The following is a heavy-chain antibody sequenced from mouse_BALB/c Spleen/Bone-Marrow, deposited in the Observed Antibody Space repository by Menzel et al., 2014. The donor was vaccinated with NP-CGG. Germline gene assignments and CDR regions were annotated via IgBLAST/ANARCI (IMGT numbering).Heavy chain of an antibody. Sequence: EVMLVESGGGLVKPGGSLKLSCAASGFTFSSYGVSWVRQTPEKRLEWVATISGGGSYTYYPDSVKGRFTISRDNAKNNLYLQMSSLRSEDTALYYCARLYYDYDGGAYWGQGTLVTVSA. J-gene: IGHJ3*01. CDR1: GFTFSSYG. CDR3: ARLYYDYDGGAY. D-gene: IGHD2-4*01. V-gene: IGHV5-9-2*01. CDR2: ISGGGSYT.